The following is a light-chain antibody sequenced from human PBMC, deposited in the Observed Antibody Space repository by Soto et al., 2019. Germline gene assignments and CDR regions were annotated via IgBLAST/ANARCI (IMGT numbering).Light chain of an antibody. Sequence: QSVLTQPRSVSGSPGQSVTISCTGTSSDVGGYNYVSWYQQHPGKAPKLMIYDVSKRPSGVPDRFSGSKSGNTASLTISGLQAEDEAEYYCMLSYSGSHWAFGGGTKVTVL. CDR2: DVS. J-gene: IGLJ3*02. CDR3: MLSYSGSHWA. CDR1: SSDVGGYNY. V-gene: IGLV2-11*01.